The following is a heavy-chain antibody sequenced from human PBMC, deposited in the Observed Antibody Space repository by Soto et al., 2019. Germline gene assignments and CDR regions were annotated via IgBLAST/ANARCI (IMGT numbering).Heavy chain of an antibody. V-gene: IGHV3-64D*06. CDR1: GFTFSIYA. J-gene: IGHJ4*02. D-gene: IGHD3-22*01. CDR3: VKGEYYYDTSGYYPFDY. CDR2: ISTNGGST. Sequence: GGSLRLSCSASGFTFSIYAMHWVRQAPGKGLEYVSSISTNGGSTDYADSVKGRFTISRDNSKNTVYLQMSSLRVEDTAVYYCVKGEYYYDTSGYYPFDYWGQGT.